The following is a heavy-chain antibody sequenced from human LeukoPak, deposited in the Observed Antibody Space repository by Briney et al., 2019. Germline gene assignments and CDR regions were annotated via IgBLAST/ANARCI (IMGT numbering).Heavy chain of an antibody. J-gene: IGHJ4*02. V-gene: IGHV1-46*02. CDR2: INPSGDFT. Sequence: ASVKVSCKASGYTFNSYYMHWVRQAPGQGLEWTGIINPSGDFTSYAQKFQGRVTMTKDTSTSTVYMELSSLRSGDTAVFYCARDAMTSVTTSPYYFDYWAREPWSPSPQ. CDR3: ARDAMTSVTTSPYYFDY. D-gene: IGHD4-17*01. CDR1: GYTFNSYY.